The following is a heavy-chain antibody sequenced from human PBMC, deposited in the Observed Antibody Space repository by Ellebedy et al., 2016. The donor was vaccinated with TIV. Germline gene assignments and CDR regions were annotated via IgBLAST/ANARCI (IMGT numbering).Heavy chain of an antibody. CDR1: GFNFSTFF. Sequence: GESLKISCTASGFNFSTFFMSWVRQAPGKGLEWVSTISAGSDTTRLADSVKGRFTISRDSSKNSVYLRMNNLRVEDTAVYYCRQGHYADLWGQGTLVTVSS. CDR3: RQGHYADL. CDR2: ISAGSDTT. J-gene: IGHJ4*02. D-gene: IGHD4-17*01. V-gene: IGHV3-23*01.